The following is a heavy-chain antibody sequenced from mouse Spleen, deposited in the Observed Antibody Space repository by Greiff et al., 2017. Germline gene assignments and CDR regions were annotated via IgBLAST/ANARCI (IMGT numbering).Heavy chain of an antibody. D-gene: IGHD2-14*01. CDR1: GYTFTDYN. CDR3: ARGNYRYDEGAWFAY. CDR2: INPNNGGT. V-gene: IGHV1-18*01. J-gene: IGHJ3*01. Sequence: VQLQQSGPELVKPGASVKIPCKASGYTFTDYNMDWVKQSHGKSLEWIGDINPNNGGTIYNQKFKGKATLTVDKSSSTAYMELRSLTSEDTAVYYCARGNYRYDEGAWFAYWGQGTLVTVSA.